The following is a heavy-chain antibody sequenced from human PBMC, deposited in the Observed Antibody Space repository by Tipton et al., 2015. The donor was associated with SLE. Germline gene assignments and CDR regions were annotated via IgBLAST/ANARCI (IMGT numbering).Heavy chain of an antibody. CDR2: MNPNSGNT. J-gene: IGHJ6*02. Sequence: QLVQSGAEVKKPGASVKVSCKASGYTFTSYDINWVRQATGQGLEWMGWMNPNSGNTGYAQKFQGRVTITADESTSTAYMELSSLRSEATAVYYCAGLFGVAHYSYGMDVWGQGTTVTVSS. D-gene: IGHD3-3*01. CDR3: AGLFGVAHYSYGMDV. CDR1: GYTFTSYD. V-gene: IGHV1-8*01.